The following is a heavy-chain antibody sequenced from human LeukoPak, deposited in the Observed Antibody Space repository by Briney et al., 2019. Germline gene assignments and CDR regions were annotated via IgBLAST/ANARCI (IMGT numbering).Heavy chain of an antibody. J-gene: IGHJ4*01. CDR1: GFTFSSHG. Sequence: GGSLRLSCAASGFTFSSHGMSWVRQAPGKGLEWVSTISGSGGTTYYVDFVKGRFTISRDNSKNTVYLQMNSLRAEDTAVFYCTNGPHISSAFYYFDYWGLGTQVTVSS. CDR3: TNGPHISSAFYYFDY. V-gene: IGHV3-23*01. CDR2: ISGSGGTT. D-gene: IGHD6-19*01.